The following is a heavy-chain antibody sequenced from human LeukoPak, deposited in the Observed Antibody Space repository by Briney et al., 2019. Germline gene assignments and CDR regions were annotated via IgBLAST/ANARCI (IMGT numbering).Heavy chain of an antibody. V-gene: IGHV3-23*01. D-gene: IGHD6-19*01. CDR3: AKESYSSGWYLDY. Sequence: GGSLRLSCAASGFTFSSYAMSWVRQAPGKGLEWVSAISGSGGSTYYADSVKGRFTISRDNSKNMLYMQMNSLRAEDTAVYYCAKESYSSGWYLDYWGQGTLVTVSS. CDR2: ISGSGGST. CDR1: GFTFSSYA. J-gene: IGHJ4*02.